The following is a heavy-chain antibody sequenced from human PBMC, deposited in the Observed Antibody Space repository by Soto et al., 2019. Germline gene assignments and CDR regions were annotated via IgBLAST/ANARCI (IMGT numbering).Heavy chain of an antibody. CDR1: GFIFSDYA. V-gene: IGHV3-23*01. Sequence: DVQLLESGGGLVQPGGSLRLSCAASGFIFSDYAMTWVRQAPGKGLESVSAIGGTGGDTYYSDSVKGRFTISRDNSKNTLYLQMNSLSADDTAVDYCAKDAVAYNGEWDWFDSWGQGTLVTVSS. CDR2: IGGTGGDT. D-gene: IGHD6-19*01. J-gene: IGHJ5*01. CDR3: AKDAVAYNGEWDWFDS.